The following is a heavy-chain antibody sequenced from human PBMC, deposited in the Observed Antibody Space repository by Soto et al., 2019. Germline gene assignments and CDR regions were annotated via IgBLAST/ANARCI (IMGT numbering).Heavy chain of an antibody. CDR3: TREGVGPRGQYGMDV. Sequence: QVQLVQSGAEVRKPGASVRVSCKASGYTFTGYYMHWVRQAPGQGLEWMGWINPNTGGTNYAQKFQGRVTMTRDASITTANMELSRLRSDDTAVYFCTREGVGPRGQYGMDVWGQGTTVTVSS. V-gene: IGHV1-2*02. J-gene: IGHJ6*02. D-gene: IGHD3-10*01. CDR2: INPNTGGT. CDR1: GYTFTGYY.